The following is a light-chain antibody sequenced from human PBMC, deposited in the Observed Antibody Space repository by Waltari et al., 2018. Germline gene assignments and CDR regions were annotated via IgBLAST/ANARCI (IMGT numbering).Light chain of an antibody. CDR1: QNIGRY. CDR3: QNHERLPAT. CDR2: EAS. J-gene: IGKJ1*01. V-gene: IGKV3-20*01. Sequence: IVLTQSPGTLSLSPGEIATLSCRASQNIGRYLVWYQQKPGQAPRLLIYEASRRATGIPDRFSGSGSGTDFSLTISRLEPEDFAVYYCQNHERLPATFGQGTKVEIK.